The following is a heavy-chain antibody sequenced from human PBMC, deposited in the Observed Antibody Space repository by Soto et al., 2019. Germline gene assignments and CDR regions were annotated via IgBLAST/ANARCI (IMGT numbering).Heavy chain of an antibody. CDR1: GFNFKAYG. D-gene: IGHD3-16*02. V-gene: IGHV3-30-3*01. Sequence: GGSLRLSCVASGFNFKAYGMHWVRQAPGKGLEWVAVISTDGTNQHHADSVKGRFTISRDNFKNTPYLQMNSLRPEDTAVYFCAVGGGDLSLTPFDYWGQGTLVTVSS. CDR2: ISTDGTNQ. J-gene: IGHJ4*02. CDR3: AVGGGDLSLTPFDY.